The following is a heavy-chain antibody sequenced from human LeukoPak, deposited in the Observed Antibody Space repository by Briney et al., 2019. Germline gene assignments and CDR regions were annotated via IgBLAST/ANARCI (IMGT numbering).Heavy chain of an antibody. CDR2: INHSGST. CDR1: GGSFSGYY. CDR3: ARGVGPTF. V-gene: IGHV4-34*01. J-gene: IGHJ4*02. D-gene: IGHD3-16*01. Sequence: SETLSLTCAVYGGSFSGYYWSWIRQPPGKGLEWIGEINHSGSTNYNPSLKSRVTISVDTSKNQFSLKLSSVTAAVTAVYYCARGVGPTFWGQGTLVTVSS.